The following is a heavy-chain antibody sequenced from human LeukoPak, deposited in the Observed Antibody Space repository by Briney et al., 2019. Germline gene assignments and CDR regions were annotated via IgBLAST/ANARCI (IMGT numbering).Heavy chain of an antibody. D-gene: IGHD3-16*01. CDR3: SKRADYYDASRALYDAFDL. CDR2: IRYDGSDK. Sequence: PGGSLRLSCAAWALTLGTYGKHGVRQAPGKGLEWVTFIRYDGSDKFYADSVRGRFTISRDNSKNTLFLQLNSLRVEDTAVYYCSKRADYYDASRALYDAFDLWGQGTMVTVSS. CDR1: ALTLGTYG. J-gene: IGHJ3*01. V-gene: IGHV3-30*02.